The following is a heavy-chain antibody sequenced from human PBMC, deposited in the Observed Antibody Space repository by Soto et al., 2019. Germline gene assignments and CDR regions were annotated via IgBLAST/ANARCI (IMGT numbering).Heavy chain of an antibody. J-gene: IGHJ6*02. CDR3: VKEAEICSGSCYKNGLDV. V-gene: IGHV3-21*06. Sequence: GGSLRLSCAASGFTFSVYTMMWVRQAPGKGLEWVAAISEDRSTLRYADSVKGRFTISRENAKNSLYLQMNSLRVEDTAMYYCVKEAEICSGSCYKNGLDVWGQGTTVTVSS. CDR2: ISEDRSTL. CDR1: GFTFSVYT. D-gene: IGHD2-15*01.